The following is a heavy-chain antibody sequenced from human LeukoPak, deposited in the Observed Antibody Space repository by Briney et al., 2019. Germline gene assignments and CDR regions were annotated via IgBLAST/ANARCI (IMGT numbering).Heavy chain of an antibody. Sequence: GGSLRLSCASSGFTFSNYSMNGVRQAPGKGLEWVSSISSSSSYIYYADSVKGRFTISRDNAKNSLYLQMNSLRAEDTAVYYCARAPGAAFDIWGQGTMVTVSS. CDR1: GFTFSNYS. CDR3: ARAPGAAFDI. D-gene: IGHD3-10*01. J-gene: IGHJ3*02. V-gene: IGHV3-21*01. CDR2: ISSSSSYI.